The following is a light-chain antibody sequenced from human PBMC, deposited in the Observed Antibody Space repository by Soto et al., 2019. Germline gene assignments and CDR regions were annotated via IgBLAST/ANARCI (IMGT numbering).Light chain of an antibody. CDR2: AAS. J-gene: IGKJ4*01. CDR3: QQYGSSPLT. V-gene: IGKV1-39*01. Sequence: DIQMTQSPSSLSASVGDRVTITCRASQSISSYLNWYQQKPGKAPKLLIYAASSLQSGVPSRFSGSGSGTDFTLTISRLEPEDFAVYYCQQYGSSPLTFGGGTKVGIK. CDR1: QSISSY.